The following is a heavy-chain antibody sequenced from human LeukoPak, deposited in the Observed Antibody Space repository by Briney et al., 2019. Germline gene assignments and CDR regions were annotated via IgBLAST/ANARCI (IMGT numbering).Heavy chain of an antibody. CDR1: GYTFTSYG. CDR2: ISAYNGNT. D-gene: IGHD2-2*01. V-gene: IGHV1-18*01. CDR3: ARDFSIVVVPAARAESYYYYYGIDV. J-gene: IGHJ6*02. Sequence: ASVKVSCKASGYTFTSYGISWVRQAPGQGLEWMGWISAYNGNTNYAQKLQGRVTMTTDTSTSTAYMELTSLRSDDTAVYYCARDFSIVVVPAARAESYYYYYGIDVWGPETTVTVSS.